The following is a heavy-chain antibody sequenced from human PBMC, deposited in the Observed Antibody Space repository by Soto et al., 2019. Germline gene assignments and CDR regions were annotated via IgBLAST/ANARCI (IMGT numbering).Heavy chain of an antibody. CDR3: ARGSRSFRLYDIWTGYYGF. V-gene: IGHV4-34*01. D-gene: IGHD3-9*01. CDR1: GGSFSGYY. CDR2: INHSGST. Sequence: QVQLQQWGAGLLKPSETLSLTCAVYGGSFSGYYWSWIRQPPGKGLEWIGEINHSGSTKYNPSLKSRVTISVDTSKNQFSMKLSSVTAADTAVYYCARGSRSFRLYDIWTGYYGFWGQGTLVTVSS. J-gene: IGHJ4*02.